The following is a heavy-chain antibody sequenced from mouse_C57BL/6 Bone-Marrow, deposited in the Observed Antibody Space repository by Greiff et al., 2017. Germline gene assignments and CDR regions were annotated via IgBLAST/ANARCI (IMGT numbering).Heavy chain of an antibody. CDR2: INPNNGGT. CDR3: AKGFYDYDEAMEY. J-gene: IGHJ4*01. D-gene: IGHD2-4*01. Sequence: VQLQQSGPELVKPGASVKISCKASGYTFTDYYMNWVKQSHGKSLEWIGDINPNNGGTSYNQKFKGKATLTVDKSSSTAYMERRSLTAEDSAVYYCAKGFYDYDEAMEYWGQGTSVTVSS. V-gene: IGHV1-26*01. CDR1: GYTFTDYY.